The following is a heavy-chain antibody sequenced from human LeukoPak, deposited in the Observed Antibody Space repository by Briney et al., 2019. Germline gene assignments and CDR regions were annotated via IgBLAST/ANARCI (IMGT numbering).Heavy chain of an antibody. CDR2: INHSGST. J-gene: IGHJ6*03. V-gene: IGHV4-34*01. CDR3: ARGLGPIYYYYYYMDV. CDR1: GGSFSGYY. Sequence: PLETLSLTCAVYGGSFSGYYWSWIRQPPGKGLEWIGEINHSGSTNYNPSLKSRVTISVDTSKNQFSLKLSSVTAADTAVYYCARGLGPIYYYYYYMDVWGKGTTVTVSS.